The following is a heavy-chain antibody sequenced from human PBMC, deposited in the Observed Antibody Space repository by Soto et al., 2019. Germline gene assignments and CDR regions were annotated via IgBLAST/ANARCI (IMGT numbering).Heavy chain of an antibody. CDR1: GFTFDNYE. D-gene: IGHD1-26*01. J-gene: IGHJ4*02. V-gene: IGHV3-48*03. Sequence: EVRLVESGGALVQPGGSLRLSCAASGFTFDNYEMNWVRQAPGKGLEWVSYISSSDSSTYYADSVKGRFTVSRDNAKNSLSLQMYSLRAEDTAVYYCAKEATNINNFDYWGKGTLVTVSS. CDR2: ISSSDSST. CDR3: AKEATNINNFDY.